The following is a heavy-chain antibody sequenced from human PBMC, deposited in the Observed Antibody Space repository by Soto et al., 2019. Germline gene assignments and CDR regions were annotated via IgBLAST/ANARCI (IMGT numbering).Heavy chain of an antibody. CDR1: GFTFSSYS. Sequence: GSLRLSCAASGFTFSSYSMHWVRQAPGKGLERVAVISYDGSNKYYADSVKGRFTISRDNSKNTLYLQMDSLRAEDTAVYYCARDRVRAVAGSKMYYYYYGMDVWGQGTTVTVSS. D-gene: IGHD6-19*01. CDR3: ARDRVRAVAGSKMYYYYYGMDV. V-gene: IGHV3-30-3*01. J-gene: IGHJ6*02. CDR2: ISYDGSNK.